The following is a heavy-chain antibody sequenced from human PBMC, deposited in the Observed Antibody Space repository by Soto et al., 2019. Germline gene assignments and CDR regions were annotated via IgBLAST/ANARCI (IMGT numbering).Heavy chain of an antibody. V-gene: IGHV4-34*01. D-gene: IGHD3-10*01. Sequence: PSETLSLTCAVYGGSFSGYYWSWIRQPPGKGLEWIGEINHSGSTNYNPSLKSRVTISVDTSKNQFSLKLSSVTAADTAVYYCARGNVVRGVTLYYYYYGMAVWGQGTTVTVSS. CDR3: ARGNVVRGVTLYYYYYGMAV. J-gene: IGHJ6*02. CDR2: INHSGST. CDR1: GGSFSGYY.